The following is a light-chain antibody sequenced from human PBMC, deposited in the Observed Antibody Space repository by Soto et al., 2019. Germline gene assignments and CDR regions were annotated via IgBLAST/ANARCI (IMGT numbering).Light chain of an antibody. Sequence: QSVLTLPPSASGTPGQSVTISCTATSSDAGGYEYVSWYQQHPGKAPKLIIYEVTKRPSGVPDRFSGSKSGNTASLTVSGLQAEDEADYYCSSYAGSHPYVFGTGTKVTVL. CDR3: SSYAGSHPYV. V-gene: IGLV2-8*01. CDR1: SSDAGGYEY. CDR2: EVT. J-gene: IGLJ1*01.